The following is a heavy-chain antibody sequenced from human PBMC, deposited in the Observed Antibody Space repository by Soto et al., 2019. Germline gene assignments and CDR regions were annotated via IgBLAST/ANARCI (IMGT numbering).Heavy chain of an antibody. D-gene: IGHD3-22*01. Sequence: PGGSLRLSCAASGFTFSSYSMNWVRQAPGKGLEWVSYISSSSSTIYYADSVKGRFTISRDNAKNSLYLQMNSLRDEDTAVYYCAREDYYDSSGYYLGWFDPWGQGTLVTVSS. J-gene: IGHJ5*02. CDR1: GFTFSSYS. CDR2: ISSSSSTI. CDR3: AREDYYDSSGYYLGWFDP. V-gene: IGHV3-48*02.